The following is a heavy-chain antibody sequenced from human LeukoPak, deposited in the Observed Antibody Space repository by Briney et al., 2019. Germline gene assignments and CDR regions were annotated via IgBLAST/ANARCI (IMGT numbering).Heavy chain of an antibody. CDR1: GFTFISHA. Sequence: GGSLRLSCAPSGFTFISHAMSWVRQAPGKGLEWVSGISGNGANTYYADSVKGRFTISRDNSKNTPYLQMNSLRAEDTAVYYCARASYSSGWRDYWGQGTLLTVSS. V-gene: IGHV3-23*01. CDR3: ARASYSSGWRDY. CDR2: ISGNGANT. J-gene: IGHJ4*02. D-gene: IGHD6-19*01.